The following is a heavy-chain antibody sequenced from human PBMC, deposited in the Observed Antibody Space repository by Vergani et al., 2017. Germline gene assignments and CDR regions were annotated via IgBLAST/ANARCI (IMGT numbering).Heavy chain of an antibody. J-gene: IGHJ5*02. CDR2: ISSSSSTI. CDR1: GFTFSSYS. CDR3: ARGVQQLVGDRYNWFDP. V-gene: IGHV3-48*04. D-gene: IGHD6-13*01. Sequence: EVQLVESGGGLVQPGGSLRLSCAASGFTFSSYSMNWVRQAPGKGLEWVSYISSSSSTIYYADSVKGRFTISRDNAKNSLYLQMNSLRAEDTAVYYCARGVQQLVGDRYNWFDPWGQGTLVTVSS.